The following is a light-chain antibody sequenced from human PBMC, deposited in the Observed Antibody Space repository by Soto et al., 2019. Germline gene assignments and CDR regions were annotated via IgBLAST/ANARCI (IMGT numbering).Light chain of an antibody. CDR3: QQYGTLIT. V-gene: IGKV1-5*01. Sequence: DIQMTQSPSTLSASVGDRVTITCRASQSINGWLAWYQQKPGKAPKLLIYDVSTLDSGVPSRFSGSGSGTDFTLTISRLEPEDSAVYYCQQYGTLITFGQGTRLEIK. CDR1: QSINGW. CDR2: DVS. J-gene: IGKJ5*01.